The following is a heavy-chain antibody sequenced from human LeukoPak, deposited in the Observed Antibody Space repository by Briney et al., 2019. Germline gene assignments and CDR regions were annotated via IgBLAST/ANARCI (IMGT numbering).Heavy chain of an antibody. CDR3: ARSIRFGELFDY. V-gene: IGHV3-9*01. Sequence: GGSLRLSCAASGFTFDDYAMHWVRHAPGKGLEWVSGISWNSGSIGYADSVKGRFTISRDNAKNSLYLQMNSLRAEDTAVYYCARSIRFGELFDYWGQGTLVTVSS. CDR2: ISWNSGSI. D-gene: IGHD3-10*01. CDR1: GFTFDDYA. J-gene: IGHJ4*02.